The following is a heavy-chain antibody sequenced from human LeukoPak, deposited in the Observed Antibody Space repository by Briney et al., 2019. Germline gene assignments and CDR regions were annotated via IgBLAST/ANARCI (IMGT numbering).Heavy chain of an antibody. D-gene: IGHD3-9*01. CDR1: GGSISSYY. J-gene: IGHJ5*02. CDR3: ARHLTHYDILTGYFNNWFDP. CDR2: IYYSGST. Sequence: SETLSLTCTVSGGSISSYYWSWIRQPPGKGLEWIGYIYYSGSTNYNPSLKSRVTISVDTSKNQFSLKLSSVTAADTAVYYGARHLTHYDILTGYFNNWFDPWGQGTLVTVSS. V-gene: IGHV4-59*08.